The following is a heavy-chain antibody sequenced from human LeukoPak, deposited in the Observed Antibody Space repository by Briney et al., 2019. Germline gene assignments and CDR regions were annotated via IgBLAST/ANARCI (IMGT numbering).Heavy chain of an antibody. V-gene: IGHV4-59*01. CDR1: NDSLGTSY. CDR3: AKEADRADAFDI. D-gene: IGHD3-10*01. CDR2: VFYSGYA. J-gene: IGHJ3*02. Sequence: SETLSLTCTVSNDSLGTSYWSWLRQPPGKRLEWIGDVFYSGYANYNPSLKSRVTISIDTSKNQFSLSLTSVSAADTAVYYRAKEADRADAFDIWGQGTTVTVSS.